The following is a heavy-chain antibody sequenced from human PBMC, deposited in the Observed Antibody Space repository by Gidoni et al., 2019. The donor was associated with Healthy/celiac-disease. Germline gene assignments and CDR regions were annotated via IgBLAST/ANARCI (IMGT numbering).Heavy chain of an antibody. J-gene: IGHJ4*02. V-gene: IGHV3-21*01. CDR1: GLPFSSYI. CDR2: ISSSSSYI. CDR3: ARWTTVTTRVSDY. D-gene: IGHD4-17*01. Sequence: EVQRVDSGGGRVTPGGSLRLSCAPSGLPFSSYIMNWVRHAPGKGLEWVSSISSSSSYIYYAASVKGRFTISRDNAKNSLYLQMNSLRAEDTAVYYCARWTTVTTRVSDYWGQGTLVTVSS.